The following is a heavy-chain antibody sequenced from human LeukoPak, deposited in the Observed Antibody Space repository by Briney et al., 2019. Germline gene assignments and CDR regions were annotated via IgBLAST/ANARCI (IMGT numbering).Heavy chain of an antibody. CDR3: ARVGAVAGTLTHY. CDR2: IYTSGST. J-gene: IGHJ4*02. D-gene: IGHD6-19*01. Sequence: PSQTLSLTCTVSGGSISSGSYYWSWIRQPAGKGLEWIGRIYTSGSTNYNPSLKSRVTISVDTSKNQFSLKLSSVTAADTAVYYCARVGAVAGTLTHYWGQGTLVTVSS. CDR1: GGSISSGSYY. V-gene: IGHV4-61*02.